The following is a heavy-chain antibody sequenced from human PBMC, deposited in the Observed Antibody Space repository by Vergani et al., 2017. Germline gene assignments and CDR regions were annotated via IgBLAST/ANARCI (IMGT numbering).Heavy chain of an antibody. J-gene: IGHJ4*02. V-gene: IGHV7-4-1*02. D-gene: IGHD5-18*01. CDR2: IDTNTGNP. Sequence: QVQLVPSGPELKKPGASVKVACKASGNTFSSYAMNWVRQAPGQGLEWMGWIDTNTGNPAYAQGFTGRFVFSLDTSVSTTYLRISSLKAEDTAIYYCASGFTYGLDYWGQGTLVTVSS. CDR1: GNTFSSYA. CDR3: ASGFTYGLDY.